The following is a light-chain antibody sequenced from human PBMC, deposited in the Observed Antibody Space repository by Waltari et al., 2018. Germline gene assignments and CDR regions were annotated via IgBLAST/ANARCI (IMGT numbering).Light chain of an antibody. Sequence: DIQMTQSPSSLSASVGDRVTITCRASQRISSYLNWYQQKPGKAPKLLNYTASSLPSGAPSRFSGSKAGTDFTLTISSLQPEDFATYYCQQSYSTPWTFGQGTKVEMK. V-gene: IGKV1-39*01. J-gene: IGKJ1*01. CDR2: TAS. CDR1: QRISSY. CDR3: QQSYSTPWT.